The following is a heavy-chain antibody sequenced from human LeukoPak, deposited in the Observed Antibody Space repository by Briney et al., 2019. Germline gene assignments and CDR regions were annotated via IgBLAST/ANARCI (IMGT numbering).Heavy chain of an antibody. CDR1: GGSFSGYS. V-gene: IGHV4-34*01. CDR3: ARGSATGIAY. J-gene: IGHJ4*02. CDR2: IGRSGST. D-gene: IGHD1-1*01. Sequence: SETLSLTCAVYGGSFSGYSWTWIRQPPGKGLEWIGEIGRSGSTNYNPSLKSRLTISVDTSKNQFSLKLSSVTAADTAVYYCARGSATGIAYWGQGTLVTVSS.